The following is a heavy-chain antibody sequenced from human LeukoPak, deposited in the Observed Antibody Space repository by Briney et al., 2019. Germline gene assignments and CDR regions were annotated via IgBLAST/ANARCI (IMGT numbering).Heavy chain of an antibody. CDR2: IYYSGST. CDR1: GGSISSYY. CDR3: ARNIRYCGGDCYQTVFDY. Sequence: SETLSLTCTVSGGSISSYYWSWIRQPPGKGLEWIGYIYYSGSTNYNPSLKSRVTISVDTSKNQFSLKLSSVTAADTAVYYCARNIRYCGGDCYQTVFDYWGQGTLVTVSS. J-gene: IGHJ4*02. D-gene: IGHD2-21*01. V-gene: IGHV4-59*08.